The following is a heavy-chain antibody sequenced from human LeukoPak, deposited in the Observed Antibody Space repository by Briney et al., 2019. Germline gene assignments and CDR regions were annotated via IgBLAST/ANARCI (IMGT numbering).Heavy chain of an antibody. Sequence: SETLSLTCAVSGGSISSGGYSWSWIRQPPGKGLEWIGYIYYSGSTYYNPSLKSRVTISVDTSKNQFSLKLSSVTAADTAVYYCARETEWELGRNWFDPWGQGTLVTVSS. V-gene: IGHV4-30-4*07. CDR1: GGSISSGGYS. CDR3: ARETEWELGRNWFDP. D-gene: IGHD1-26*01. J-gene: IGHJ5*02. CDR2: IYYSGST.